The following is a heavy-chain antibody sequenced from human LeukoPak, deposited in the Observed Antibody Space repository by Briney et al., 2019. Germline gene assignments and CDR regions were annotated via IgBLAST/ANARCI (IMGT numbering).Heavy chain of an antibody. D-gene: IGHD6-6*01. V-gene: IGHV4-34*01. CDR2: INHSGST. CDR3: ARVIAARRPYYYYYMDV. Sequence: SSETLSLTCAVYGGSFSGYYWSWIRQPPGKGLEWLGEINHSGSTNYNPSLKSRVTISVDTSKNQFSLKLSSVTAADTAVYYCARVIAARRPYYYYYMDVWGEGTTVTVSS. CDR1: GGSFSGYY. J-gene: IGHJ6*03.